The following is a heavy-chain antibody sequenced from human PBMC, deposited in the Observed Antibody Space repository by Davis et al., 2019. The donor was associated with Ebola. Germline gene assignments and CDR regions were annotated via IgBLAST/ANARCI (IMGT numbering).Heavy chain of an antibody. V-gene: IGHV1-18*01. CDR3: AKGGWQQRALVVQKDYYYYYGMDV. Sequence: ASVKVSCKASGYTFTSYAMHWVRQAPGQGLEWMGWISAYNGNTNYAQKLQGRVTMTTDTSTSTAYMELRSLRAEDTALYYCAKGGWQQRALVVQKDYYYYYGMDVWGKGTTVTVSS. CDR1: GYTFTSYA. D-gene: IGHD6-13*01. CDR2: ISAYNGNT. J-gene: IGHJ6*04.